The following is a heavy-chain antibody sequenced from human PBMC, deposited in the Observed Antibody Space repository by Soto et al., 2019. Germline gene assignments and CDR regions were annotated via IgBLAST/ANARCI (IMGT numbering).Heavy chain of an antibody. CDR2: IWYDGSNK. CDR3: ARGPGDPDWYFDL. CDR1: GFTFSSYG. V-gene: IGHV3-33*01. Sequence: QVQLVESGGGVVQPGRSLRLSCAASGFTFSSYGMHWVRQAPGKGLEWVAVIWYDGSNKYYADSVKGRFTISRDNSKNTLYLQMNSLRAEDTAVYYCARGPGDPDWYFDLWGRGTLVTVSS. D-gene: IGHD3-16*01. J-gene: IGHJ2*01.